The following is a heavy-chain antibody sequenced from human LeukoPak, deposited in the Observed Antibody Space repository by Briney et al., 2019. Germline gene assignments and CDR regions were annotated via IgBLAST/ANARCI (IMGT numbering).Heavy chain of an antibody. D-gene: IGHD1-20*01. CDR2: ISSRSSFI. J-gene: IGHJ4*02. Sequence: KPGGSLRLSCVASGFSFSDYSMNWVRQAPGKGLEWVSSISSRSSFIYYADSVKGRFTISRGTAESSMYMQMNSLRDADTAVYHCTRVNWNLPDDYWGQGTLVTVSS. V-gene: IGHV3-21*01. CDR3: TRVNWNLPDDY. CDR1: GFSFSDYS.